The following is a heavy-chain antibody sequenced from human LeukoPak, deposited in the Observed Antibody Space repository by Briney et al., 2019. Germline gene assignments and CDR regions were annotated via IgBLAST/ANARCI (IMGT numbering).Heavy chain of an antibody. CDR2: IIPIFGTA. CDR3: ARNSDFWSGYYSA. CDR1: GGTFSSYA. D-gene: IGHD3-3*01. J-gene: IGHJ5*02. Sequence: ASVKVSCKASGGTFSSYAISWVRQAPGQGLEWMGGIIPIFGTANYAQKFQGRVTITADESTSTAYMELSSPRSEDTAVYYCARNSDFWSGYYSAWGQGTLVTVSS. V-gene: IGHV1-69*13.